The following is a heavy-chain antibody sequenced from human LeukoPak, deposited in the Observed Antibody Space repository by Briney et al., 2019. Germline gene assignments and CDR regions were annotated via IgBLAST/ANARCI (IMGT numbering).Heavy chain of an antibody. V-gene: IGHV1-8*03. J-gene: IGHJ4*02. CDR1: GYTFTSYD. CDR3: ARGRGVAGTGKFDY. Sequence: ASVKVSCKASGYTFTSYDINWVRQATRQGLEWMGWMNPNSGNTGYAQKFQGRVTITRNTSISTAYMELSSLRSEDTAVYYCARGRGVAGTGKFDYWGQGTLVTVSS. CDR2: MNPNSGNT. D-gene: IGHD6-19*01.